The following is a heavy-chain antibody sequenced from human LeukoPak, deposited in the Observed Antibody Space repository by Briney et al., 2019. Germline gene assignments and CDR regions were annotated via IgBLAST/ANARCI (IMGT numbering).Heavy chain of an antibody. V-gene: IGHV1-46*01. Sequence: GASVKVSCKASGYTFSNYCMHWVRQAPGQGLEWMGILNPTYDIPIYAQTFAGRVTMTRDMSTSTVYMELTTLTSDDTAVYFCAKDPRNILTGDYDDFDIWGQGTMVIVSS. J-gene: IGHJ3*02. CDR3: AKDPRNILTGDYDDFDI. CDR2: LNPTYDIP. D-gene: IGHD3-9*01. CDR1: GYTFSNYC.